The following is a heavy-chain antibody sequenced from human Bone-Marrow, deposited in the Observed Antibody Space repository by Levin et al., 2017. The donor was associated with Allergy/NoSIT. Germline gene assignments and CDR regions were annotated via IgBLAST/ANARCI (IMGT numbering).Heavy chain of an antibody. D-gene: IGHD1-7*01. CDR3: VTGRSELRLGLWAY. Sequence: KHGESLKISCKVSGYLFPELSIHWVRQAPGEGLEWMGGFDPADGKIIYAQKFQGRVTMTEDTSTDTAYMELSSLRSEDTAVYYCVTGRSELRLGLWAYWGQGTLVTVSS. V-gene: IGHV1-24*01. CDR1: GYLFPELS. J-gene: IGHJ4*02. CDR2: FDPADGKI.